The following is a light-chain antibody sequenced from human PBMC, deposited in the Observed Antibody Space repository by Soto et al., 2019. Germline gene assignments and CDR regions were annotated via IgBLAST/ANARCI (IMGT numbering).Light chain of an antibody. V-gene: IGKV3-15*01. CDR1: QSVSSN. Sequence: EIVMTQSPATLSVSPGERATLSCRASQSVSSNLAWYQQKPGQAPRLLIYGASTRATGIPARFSGSGSGTEFTLTISSLQSEDFAFYYCQQYNNWSPAYTFGQGTKLEIK. J-gene: IGKJ2*01. CDR3: QQYNNWSPAYT. CDR2: GAS.